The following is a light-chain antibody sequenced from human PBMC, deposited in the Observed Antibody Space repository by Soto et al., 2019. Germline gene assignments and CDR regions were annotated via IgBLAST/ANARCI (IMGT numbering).Light chain of an antibody. V-gene: IGLV2-23*02. J-gene: IGLJ1*01. CDR2: EVT. CDR3: CSYAGNSEV. Sequence: QSALTQPASVSGSPGQSITIPCTGTSGDVGSYNLVSWYQQHPGKAPKLLIYEVTERPSWVSNRFSGSKSGSTASLTISGLQPDDEADYYCCSYAGNSEVFGTGTKVTVL. CDR1: SGDVGSYNL.